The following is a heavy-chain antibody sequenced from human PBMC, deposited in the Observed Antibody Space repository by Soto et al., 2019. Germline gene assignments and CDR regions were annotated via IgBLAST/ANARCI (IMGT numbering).Heavy chain of an antibody. Sequence: GGSLRLSCAASGFTFSSYGMHWVRQAPGKGLEWVAVIWYDGSNKYYADSVKGRFTISRDNSKNTLYLQMNSLRAEDTAVNYCARGLYCSGGSCPGQYGMDVWGQGTTVTVSS. CDR3: ARGLYCSGGSCPGQYGMDV. CDR2: IWYDGSNK. V-gene: IGHV3-33*01. J-gene: IGHJ6*02. D-gene: IGHD2-15*01. CDR1: GFTFSSYG.